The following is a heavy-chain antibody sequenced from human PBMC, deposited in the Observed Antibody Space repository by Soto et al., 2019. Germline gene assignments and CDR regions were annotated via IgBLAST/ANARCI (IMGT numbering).Heavy chain of an antibody. V-gene: IGHV4-59*01. Sequence: SETLSLTCTVSGGSISSYYWSWIRQPPGKGLEWIGYIYYSGSTNYNPSLKSRVTISVDTSKNHFSLKLSTVTAADTAGYYCASFTMISAFDIWGQGTMVTVSS. J-gene: IGHJ3*02. D-gene: IGHD3-22*01. CDR2: IYYSGST. CDR1: GGSISSYY. CDR3: ASFTMISAFDI.